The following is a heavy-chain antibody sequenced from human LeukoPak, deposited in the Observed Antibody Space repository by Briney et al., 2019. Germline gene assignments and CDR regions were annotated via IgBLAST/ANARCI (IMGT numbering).Heavy chain of an antibody. V-gene: IGHV3-23*01. CDR2: ISGSGGST. J-gene: IGHJ2*01. CDR1: GFTFSSYA. CDR3: ATGGITIFGVASGYFDL. D-gene: IGHD3-3*01. Sequence: GGSLRLSCAASGFTFSSYAMSWVRQAPGKGLEWVSAISGSGGSTYYADSVKGRFTISRDNAKNSLYLQMNSLRDEDTAVYYCATGGITIFGVASGYFDLWGRGTLVTVSS.